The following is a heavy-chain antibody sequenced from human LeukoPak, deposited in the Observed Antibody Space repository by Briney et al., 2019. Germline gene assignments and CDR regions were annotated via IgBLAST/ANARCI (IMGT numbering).Heavy chain of an antibody. CDR3: ARDLTIFGVVTPPDY. Sequence: GGSLRLSCAASGFTVSSNYMSWIRQAPGKGLEWVSYISSSGSTIYYADSVKGRFTISRDNAKNSLYLQMNSLRAEDTAVYYCARDLTIFGVVTPPDYWGQGTLVTVSS. CDR1: GFTVSSNY. J-gene: IGHJ4*02. V-gene: IGHV3-11*01. CDR2: ISSSGSTI. D-gene: IGHD3-3*01.